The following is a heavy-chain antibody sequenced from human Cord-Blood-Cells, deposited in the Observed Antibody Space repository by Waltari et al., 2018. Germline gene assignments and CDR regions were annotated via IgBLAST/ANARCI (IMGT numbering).Heavy chain of an antibody. Sequence: QVQLVESGGGVVQPGRSLRLSCAASGFTFSSYGMHWVGQAPGKGRGWVAVIWYDGSNKYYADSVKGRFTISRDNSKNTLYLQMNSLRAEDTAMYYCAKDLDYWGQGTLVTVSS. V-gene: IGHV3-30*18. CDR3: AKDLDY. CDR2: IWYDGSNK. CDR1: GFTFSSYG. J-gene: IGHJ4*02.